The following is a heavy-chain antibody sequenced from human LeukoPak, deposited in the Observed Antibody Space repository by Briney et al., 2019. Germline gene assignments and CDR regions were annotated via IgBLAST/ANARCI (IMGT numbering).Heavy chain of an antibody. CDR3: ATARVNSVGNVWFDP. V-gene: IGHV1-24*01. J-gene: IGHJ5*02. Sequence: GASVNVSCKVSGYTLTELSMHWVRQAPGEGLEWMGGFDPEDGETIYAQKFQGRVTMTEDTSTDTAYMELSSLRSEDTAVYYCATARVNSVGNVWFDPWGQGTLVTVSS. CDR2: FDPEDGET. CDR1: GYTLTELS. D-gene: IGHD3-10*01.